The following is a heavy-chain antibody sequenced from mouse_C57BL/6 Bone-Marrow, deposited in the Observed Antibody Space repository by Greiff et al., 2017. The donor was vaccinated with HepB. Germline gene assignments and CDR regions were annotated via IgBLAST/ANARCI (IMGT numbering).Heavy chain of an antibody. J-gene: IGHJ3*01. V-gene: IGHV1-50*01. CDR3: ARRASQHSWFAY. D-gene: IGHD3-3*01. CDR2: IDPSDSYI. CDR1: GYTFTSYW. Sequence: VQLQQPGAEFVKPGASVKLSCKASGYTFTSYWMQWVKQRPGQGLEWIGEIDPSDSYINYNQKFKGKATLTVDTSSSTAYMQLSSLTSEDSAVYYCARRASQHSWFAYWGQGTLVTVSA.